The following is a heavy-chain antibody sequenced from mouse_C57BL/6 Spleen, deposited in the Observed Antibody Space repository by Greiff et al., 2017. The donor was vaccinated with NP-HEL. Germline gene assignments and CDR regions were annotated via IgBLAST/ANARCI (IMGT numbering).Heavy chain of an antibody. CDR2: INYDGSST. V-gene: IGHV5-16*01. CDR1: GFTFSDYY. Sequence: EVKLVESEGGLVQPGSSMKLSCTASGFTFSDYYMAWVRQVPEKGLEWVANINYDGSSTYYLDSLKSRFIISRDNAKNILYLQMSSLKSEDTATYYCARDRAYGSSYGFDYWGQGTTRTVSS. CDR3: ARDRAYGSSYGFDY. D-gene: IGHD1-1*01. J-gene: IGHJ2*01.